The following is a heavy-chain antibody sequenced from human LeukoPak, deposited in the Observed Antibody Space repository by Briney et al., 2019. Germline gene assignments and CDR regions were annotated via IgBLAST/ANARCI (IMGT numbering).Heavy chain of an antibody. CDR2: INSGSTYT. CDR3: ARSLTTLTYEGY. V-gene: IGHV3-21*01. J-gene: IGHJ4*02. D-gene: IGHD1-1*01. CDR1: GFTFSSYM. Sequence: GGSLRLTCAASGFTFSSYMMNWVRQAPGKGLEWVSSINSGSTYTYYTESVKGRFTVSRDNAKNSLFLQMNSLRAEDTAIYYCARSLTTLTYEGYWGQGTLVTVSS.